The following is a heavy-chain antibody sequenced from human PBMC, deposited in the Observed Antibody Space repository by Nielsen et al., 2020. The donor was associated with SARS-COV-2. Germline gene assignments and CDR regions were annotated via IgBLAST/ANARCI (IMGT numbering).Heavy chain of an antibody. CDR2: IWYDGSNK. CDR1: GFTFSSYG. CDR3: TTEYVLLLWFRFDY. J-gene: IGHJ4*02. Sequence: GGSLRLSCAASGFTFSSYGMHWVRQAPGKGLEWVAVIWYDGSNKYYADSVKGRFTISRDNSKNTLYLQMNSLRAEDTAVYYCTTEYVLLLWFRFDYWGQGTLVTVSS. D-gene: IGHD3-10*01. V-gene: IGHV3-33*01.